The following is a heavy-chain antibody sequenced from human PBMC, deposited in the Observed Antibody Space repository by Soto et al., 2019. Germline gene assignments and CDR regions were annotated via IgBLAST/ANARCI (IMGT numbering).Heavy chain of an antibody. V-gene: IGHV4-59*11. CDR1: DVTIIYLY. CDR2: IYYRGST. D-gene: IGHD3-22*01. Sequence: TDTVLDVTIIYLYVSWIRQTPGKGLNWTGYIYYRGSTTYHPPLKSRVTISVDTSKNQFYMKLSSVTAADKGVYYCARGRYDSSGYYSFDFWGQGTMVTVSS. J-gene: IGHJ4*02. CDR3: ARGRYDSSGYYSFDF.